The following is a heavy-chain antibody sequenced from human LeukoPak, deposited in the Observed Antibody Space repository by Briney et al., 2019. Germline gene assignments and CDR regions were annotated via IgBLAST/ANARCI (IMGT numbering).Heavy chain of an antibody. J-gene: IGHJ4*02. D-gene: IGHD6-19*01. Sequence: PGGSLRLSCAASGFTFSTYSMNWVRQAPGKGLEWVSYISSSGSTIYYADSVKGRFTISRDNSKSALYLQMSSLRAEDTAVYYCAKWDSIGWYYFDFWGQGTLVTVSS. CDR1: GFTFSTYS. V-gene: IGHV3-48*01. CDR3: AKWDSIGWYYFDF. CDR2: ISSSGSTI.